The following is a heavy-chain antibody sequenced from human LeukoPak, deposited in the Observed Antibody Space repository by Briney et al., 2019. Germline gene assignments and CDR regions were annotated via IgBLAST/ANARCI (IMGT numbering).Heavy chain of an antibody. Sequence: ASVKVSCKASGYTFTGYYMHWVRQAPGQGLEWMGWINPNSGGTNYAQKFQGRVTVTRDTSISTAYMELSRLRSDDTAVYYCATFPPYYYDSSGYDYWGQGTLVTVSS. CDR1: GYTFTGYY. V-gene: IGHV1-2*02. D-gene: IGHD3-22*01. J-gene: IGHJ4*02. CDR2: INPNSGGT. CDR3: ATFPPYYYDSSGYDY.